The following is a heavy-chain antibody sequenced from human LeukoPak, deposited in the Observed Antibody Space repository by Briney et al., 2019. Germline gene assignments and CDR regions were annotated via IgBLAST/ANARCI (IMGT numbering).Heavy chain of an antibody. CDR2: ISSSSSYI. Sequence: GGSLRLSCAASGFTFSSYSMNWVRLAPGKGLEWVSSISSSSSYIYYADSVKGRFTISRDNAKNSLYLQMNSLRAEDTALYFCARDATTEPGTVYMDVWGKGTTVTISS. V-gene: IGHV3-21*01. CDR1: GFTFSSYS. D-gene: IGHD6-13*01. CDR3: ARDATTEPGTVYMDV. J-gene: IGHJ6*03.